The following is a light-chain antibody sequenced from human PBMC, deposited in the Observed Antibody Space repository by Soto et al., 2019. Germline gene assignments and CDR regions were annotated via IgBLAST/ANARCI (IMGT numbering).Light chain of an antibody. J-gene: IGKJ2*01. CDR2: GAS. Sequence: EIGLTQSPGTLSLSPGEGATLSCRASQSVSSTYLAWHQQKPGQAPRLLIYGASFRATGIPDRFSGSGSGTDFTLTISRLEPEDFAVYYCQQYGHPRYTFGQGTKLEIK. CDR1: QSVSSTY. V-gene: IGKV3-20*01. CDR3: QQYGHPRYT.